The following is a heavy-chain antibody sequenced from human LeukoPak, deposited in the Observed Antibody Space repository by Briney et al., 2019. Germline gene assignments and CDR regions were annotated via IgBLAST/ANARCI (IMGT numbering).Heavy chain of an antibody. V-gene: IGHV1-18*01. CDR2: ISAYNGNT. J-gene: IGHJ4*02. CDR1: GYTFTSYG. Sequence: GASVKVSCKASGYTFTSYGISWVRQAPGEGLEWMGWISAYNGNTNYAQKLQGRVTMTTDTSTSTAYMELSSLRSEDTAVYYCATGLIVVPALDYWGQGTLVTVSS. CDR3: ATGLIVVPALDY. D-gene: IGHD2-2*01.